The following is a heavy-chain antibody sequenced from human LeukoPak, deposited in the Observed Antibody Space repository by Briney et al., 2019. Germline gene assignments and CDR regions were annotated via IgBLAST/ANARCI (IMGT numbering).Heavy chain of an antibody. Sequence: PGGSLRLSCAASGFTFSSYSMNWVRQAPGKGLEWVSSISSSSSYIYYADSVKGRFTISRDNAKNSLYLQMNSLRAEDTAVYYCARDDTTGTAYFDYWGLGTLVTVSS. J-gene: IGHJ4*02. V-gene: IGHV3-21*01. D-gene: IGHD1-1*01. CDR2: ISSSSSYI. CDR3: ARDDTTGTAYFDY. CDR1: GFTFSSYS.